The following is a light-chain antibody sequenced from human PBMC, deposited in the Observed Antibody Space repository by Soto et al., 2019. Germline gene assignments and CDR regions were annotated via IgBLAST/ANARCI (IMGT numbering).Light chain of an antibody. V-gene: IGKV1-5*01. J-gene: IGKJ1*01. CDR1: QNVRSW. Sequence: DIQMTQSPSTLSASVGDTVTITCRAGQNVRSWLAWYQQKVGGAPKLLIYEVSTLESGVPSRFSGSGSGTEFTLTISSLQPDDFATYYCQQYSDYSPFGQGTRLEIK. CDR2: EVS. CDR3: QQYSDYSP.